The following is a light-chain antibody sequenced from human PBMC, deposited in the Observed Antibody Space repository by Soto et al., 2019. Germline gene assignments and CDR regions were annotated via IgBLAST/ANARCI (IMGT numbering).Light chain of an antibody. J-gene: IGKJ4*01. CDR2: GAS. CDR1: QSINRN. Sequence: EIIMTQSPATLSVSPGERATLSCRASQSINRNLAWYQQKPGQAPRLLFYGASSRATGVPDRFSVSGSGTDFTLTISRLEPEDFAVYYCQQYGSSPPLTFGGGTKVDIK. V-gene: IGKV3-20*01. CDR3: QQYGSSPPLT.